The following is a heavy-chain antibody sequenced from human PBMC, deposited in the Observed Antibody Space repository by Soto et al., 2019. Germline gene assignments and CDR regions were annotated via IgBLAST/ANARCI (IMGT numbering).Heavy chain of an antibody. J-gene: IGHJ4*02. CDR2: FDGEDGQT. Sequence: ASVKVSCKVSGYSFSEMSMHWVRQTPEKGLEWMGSFDGEDGQTMYAQKFQGRVTMTEDTSADTAYMELSSLRSDDTAVYYCGIPAATGHIDYWGQGSRVTVSS. CDR3: GIPAATGHIDY. V-gene: IGHV1-24*01. D-gene: IGHD6-25*01. CDR1: GYSFSEMS.